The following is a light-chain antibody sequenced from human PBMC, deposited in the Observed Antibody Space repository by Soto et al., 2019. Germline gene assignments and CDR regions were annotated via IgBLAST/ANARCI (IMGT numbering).Light chain of an antibody. CDR3: QQYHNYWLT. CDR2: KAS. CDR1: RSISDW. Sequence: DIQMTQSPSTLSASVGDRVTITCRASRSISDWLAWYQQKPGKAPKLLIYKASSVETGVPSRFSGSGSGTEFTLTIGSLQPDDFATYYCQQYHNYWLTFGQGTRVEIK. V-gene: IGKV1-5*03. J-gene: IGKJ1*01.